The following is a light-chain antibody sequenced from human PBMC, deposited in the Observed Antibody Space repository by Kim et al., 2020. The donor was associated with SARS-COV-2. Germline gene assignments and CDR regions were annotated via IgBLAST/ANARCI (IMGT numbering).Light chain of an antibody. J-gene: IGLJ2*01. Sequence: SSELTQDPAVSVALGQTVRITCQGDSLTNFYANWYQQKPGQAPILVIYGKDNRPSGISDRFSASRSENTASLTLTGAQAEDEADYYCGSRDGSGNLLIFGGGTKVTVL. CDR2: GKD. CDR3: GSRDGSGNLLI. CDR1: SLTNFY. V-gene: IGLV3-19*01.